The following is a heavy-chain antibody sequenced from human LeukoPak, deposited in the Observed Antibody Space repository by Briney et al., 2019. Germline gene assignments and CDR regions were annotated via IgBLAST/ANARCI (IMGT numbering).Heavy chain of an antibody. Sequence: PGGSLRLSCAASGFTFSSYSMNWVRQAPGKGLEWVSSISSSSSYIYYADSVKGRFTISRDNAKNSLYLQMNSLRAEDTAVYYCARDARYNWNYQGYWGQGTLVTVSS. J-gene: IGHJ4*02. D-gene: IGHD1-7*01. CDR3: ARDARYNWNYQGY. CDR1: GFTFSSYS. CDR2: ISSSSSYI. V-gene: IGHV3-21*01.